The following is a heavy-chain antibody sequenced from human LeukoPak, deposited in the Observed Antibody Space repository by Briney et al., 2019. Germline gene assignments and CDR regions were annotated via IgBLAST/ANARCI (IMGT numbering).Heavy chain of an antibody. D-gene: IGHD2-15*01. CDR2: IYHSGST. V-gene: IGHV4-38-2*01. J-gene: IGHJ6*03. CDR1: GYSISSGYY. Sequence: SETLSLTCAVSGYSISSGYYWGWIRQPPGKGLEWIGSIYHSGSTYYNPSLKSRVTISVDTSKNQFSLKLSSVTAVDTAVYYCARLAADSPYYYYYMDVWGKGTTVTVSS. CDR3: ARLAADSPYYYYYMDV.